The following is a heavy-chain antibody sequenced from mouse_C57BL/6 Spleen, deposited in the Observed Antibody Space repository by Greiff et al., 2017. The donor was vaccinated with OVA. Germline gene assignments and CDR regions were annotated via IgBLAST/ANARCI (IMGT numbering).Heavy chain of an antibody. J-gene: IGHJ1*03. V-gene: IGHV1-76*01. Sequence: QVQLKESGAELVRPGASVKLSCKASGYTFTDYYINWVKQRPGQGLEWIARIYPGSGNTYYNEKFKGKATLTAEKSSSTAYMQLSSLTSEDSAVYFCAKEEYGNYGGYFDVWGTGTTVTVSS. CDR1: GYTFTDYY. D-gene: IGHD2-10*02. CDR3: AKEEYGNYGGYFDV. CDR2: IYPGSGNT.